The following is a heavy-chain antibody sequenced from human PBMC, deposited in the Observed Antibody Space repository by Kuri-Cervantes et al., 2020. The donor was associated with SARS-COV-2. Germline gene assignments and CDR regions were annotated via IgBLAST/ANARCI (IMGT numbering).Heavy chain of an antibody. CDR2: IYLGDSDT. CDR3: ARPSDYCSSTSCLDY. V-gene: IGHV5-51*01. D-gene: IGHD2-2*01. Sequence: KVSCKGSGYSFANYWIGWVRQMPGKGLEWMGVIYLGDSDTRYSPSFQGQVTISADKSISTAYLQWSSLKASDTAMYYCARPSDYCSSTSCLDYWGQGTLVTVSS. CDR1: GYSFANYW. J-gene: IGHJ4*02.